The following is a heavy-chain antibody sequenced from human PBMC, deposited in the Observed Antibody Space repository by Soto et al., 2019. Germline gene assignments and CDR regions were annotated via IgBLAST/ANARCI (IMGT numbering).Heavy chain of an antibody. V-gene: IGHV2-70*01. Sequence: SGPTLVNPTQTLTLTCTFSGFSLSTSGMCVSWIRQPPGKALEWLALIDWDDDKYYSTSLKTRLTISKDTSKNQMVLTMTNMDPVDTATFFCARIYYDSSGTSLYYYGMDVWGQGTTVTVSS. CDR2: IDWDDDK. CDR1: GFSLSTSGMC. D-gene: IGHD3-22*01. CDR3: ARIYYDSSGTSLYYYGMDV. J-gene: IGHJ6*02.